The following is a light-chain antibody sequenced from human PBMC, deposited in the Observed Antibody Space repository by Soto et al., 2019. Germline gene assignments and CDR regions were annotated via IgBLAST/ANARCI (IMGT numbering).Light chain of an antibody. CDR1: QDISNH. Sequence: IQMPQSTSSLSASVGDRVTITCLASQDISNHLSWYQQKPGKVPKLLIYTSSTLQSGVPSRFSGSGSGTHFTLTISSLQPEDVATYYCQKHDVAPLTFGGGTKVDIK. J-gene: IGKJ4*01. CDR3: QKHDVAPLT. CDR2: TSS. V-gene: IGKV1-27*01.